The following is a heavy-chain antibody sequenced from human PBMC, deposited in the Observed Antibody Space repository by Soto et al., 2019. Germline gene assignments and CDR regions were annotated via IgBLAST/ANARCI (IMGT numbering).Heavy chain of an antibody. CDR3: GARGMTYDFLCCPHPFDP. J-gene: IGHJ5*02. CDR2: INHRGSA. Sequence: SETLSLTCAAHNGSFTDYFWTWIRQSPGRGLEWIGEINHRGSATYNPSLRIRVTISIDKSKNHFSLSLRSMTAADTAVYYCGARGMTYDFLCCPHPFDPWGHGTLVTVSS. D-gene: IGHD3-3*01. CDR1: NGSFTDYF. V-gene: IGHV4-34*01.